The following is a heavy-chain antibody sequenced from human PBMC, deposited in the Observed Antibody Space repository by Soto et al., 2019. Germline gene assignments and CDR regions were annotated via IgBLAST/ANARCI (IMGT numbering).Heavy chain of an antibody. CDR1: GFTFSSYG. CDR3: AKGLYYYGSESYYWYYYYGMDV. J-gene: IGHJ6*02. CDR2: ISYDGSNK. D-gene: IGHD3-10*01. Sequence: GGSLRLSCAAPGFTFSSYGMHWVRQAPGKGLEWVAVISYDGSNKYYADSVKGRFTISRDNSKNTLYLQMNSLRAEDTAVYYCAKGLYYYGSESYYWYYYYGMDVWGQGTTVTVSS. V-gene: IGHV3-30*18.